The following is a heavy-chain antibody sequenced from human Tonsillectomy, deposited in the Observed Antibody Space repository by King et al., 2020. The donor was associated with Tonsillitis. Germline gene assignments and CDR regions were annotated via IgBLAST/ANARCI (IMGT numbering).Heavy chain of an antibody. J-gene: IGHJ4*02. CDR2: ISNSGRTI. V-gene: IGHV3-11*01. CDR3: ARADQYSSSWYYYFDY. D-gene: IGHD6-13*01. CDR1: GFTFSDYS. Sequence: VQLVESGGGLVEPGGSLRLSCAASGFTFSDYSMSWIRQAPGKGLEWVSYISNSGRTIYYADSVKGRFTISRDNAKNLLYLQMNSLRAEDTAVYYCARADQYSSSWYYYFDYWGQGTLVTVSS.